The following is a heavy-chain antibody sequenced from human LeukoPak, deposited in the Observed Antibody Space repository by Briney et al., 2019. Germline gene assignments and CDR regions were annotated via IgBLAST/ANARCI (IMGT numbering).Heavy chain of an antibody. V-gene: IGHV3-74*01. D-gene: IGHD6-13*01. J-gene: IGHJ4*02. Sequence: PGGSLRLSCAASGFTFSSYWMHRVRQAPGKGLVWVSRVTSDGSSTNYADSVKGRFTISRDNAKNTLSLQMNSLRAEDTAVYFCASAGSHSYFDSWGPGTLVTVSS. CDR2: VTSDGSST. CDR3: ASAGSHSYFDS. CDR1: GFTFSSYW.